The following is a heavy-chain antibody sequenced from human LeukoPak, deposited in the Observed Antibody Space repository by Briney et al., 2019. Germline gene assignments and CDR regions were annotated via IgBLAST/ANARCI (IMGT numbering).Heavy chain of an antibody. CDR2: IKHDGSEK. V-gene: IGHV3-7*01. CDR1: GFTFSSYW. Sequence: GGSLRLSCAASGFTFSSYWMSWVRQAPGKGLEWVANIKHDGSEKYYVDSVKGRFTISRDNAKNSLYLQMNSLSAEDTAVYYCARDYSSSSPLDYWGQGTLVTVSS. D-gene: IGHD6-6*01. CDR3: ARDYSSSSPLDY. J-gene: IGHJ4*02.